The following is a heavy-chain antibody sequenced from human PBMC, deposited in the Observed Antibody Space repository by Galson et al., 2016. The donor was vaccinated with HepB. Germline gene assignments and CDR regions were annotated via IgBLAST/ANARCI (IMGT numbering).Heavy chain of an antibody. CDR3: ARDGYRSSRNFYYSGMDV. J-gene: IGHJ6*02. Sequence: SLRLSCAASGFTVSTNFVSWVRQAPGKGLEFVSVIYSGGDTYYADSVKGRFTISRDNSKNTLYLQMNNLRAEDSAVYYCARDGYRSSRNFYYSGMDVWGQGTTVTVSS. D-gene: IGHD6-6*01. V-gene: IGHV3-66*01. CDR1: GFTVSTNF. CDR2: IYSGGDT.